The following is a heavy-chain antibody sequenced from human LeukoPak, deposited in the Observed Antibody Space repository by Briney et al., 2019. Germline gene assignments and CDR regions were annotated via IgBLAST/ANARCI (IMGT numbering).Heavy chain of an antibody. CDR1: GFTFSSYA. CDR2: ISGSGGST. J-gene: IGHJ4*02. Sequence: PGGSLRLSCAASGFTFSSYAMSWVRQAPGKGLEWVSAISGSGGSTYYADSVKGRFTISRDNSKNTLYLQMNSLRAEDTAVYYCAKHMEGSGSYYNGFDYWGQGTLVTVSS. CDR3: AKHMEGSGSYYNGFDY. V-gene: IGHV3-23*01. D-gene: IGHD3-10*01.